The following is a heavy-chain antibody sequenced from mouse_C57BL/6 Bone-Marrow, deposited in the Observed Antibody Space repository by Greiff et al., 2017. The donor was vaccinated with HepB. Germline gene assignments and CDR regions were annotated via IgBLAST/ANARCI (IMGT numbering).Heavy chain of an antibody. Sequence: QVQLQQQSGPELVKPGASVKLSCKASGYTFTSYDITWVKQRPGQGLAWIGWIYPRDGSTKYNEKFKGKATLTVDTSSSTAYMELHSLTSEDSAVYFCARGVLYGTVVAHWYFDVWGTGTTVTVSS. CDR1: GYTFTSYD. CDR2: IYPRDGST. J-gene: IGHJ1*03. CDR3: ARGVLYGTVVAHWYFDV. V-gene: IGHV1-85*01. D-gene: IGHD1-1*01.